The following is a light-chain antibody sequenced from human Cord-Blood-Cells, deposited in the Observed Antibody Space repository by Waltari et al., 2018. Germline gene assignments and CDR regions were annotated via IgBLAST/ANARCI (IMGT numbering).Light chain of an antibody. CDR3: QTWGTGIQV. J-gene: IGLJ3*02. CDR1: SGHSRSA. CDR2: LNSDVSH. Sequence: QLVLTQSPSASASLGASVKLTCTLSSGHSRSAIAWHQQQPEKGPRYLMKLNSDVSHSKGDGIPDRFSGSSSGAERYLTISSLQSEDEADYYCQTWGTGIQVFGGGTKLTVL. V-gene: IGLV4-69*01.